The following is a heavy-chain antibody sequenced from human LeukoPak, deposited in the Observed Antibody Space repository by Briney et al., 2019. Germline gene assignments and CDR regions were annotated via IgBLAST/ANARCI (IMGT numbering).Heavy chain of an antibody. D-gene: IGHD5-18*01. J-gene: IGHJ4*02. CDR3: ARHSDKAMVYFDY. Sequence: SETLSLTCTVSGGSISSSSYYWGWIRQPPGKGLEWIGSIYYSGSTYYNPSLKSRVTISVDTSKNQFSLKLSSVTAADTAVYYCARHSDKAMVYFDYWGQGTLVTVSS. V-gene: IGHV4-39*01. CDR2: IYYSGST. CDR1: GGSISSSSYY.